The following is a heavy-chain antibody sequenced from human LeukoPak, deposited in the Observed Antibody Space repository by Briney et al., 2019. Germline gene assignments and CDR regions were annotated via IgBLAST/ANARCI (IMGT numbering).Heavy chain of an antibody. D-gene: IGHD6-13*01. CDR1: GFTFSNYW. Sequence: PGGSLRLSCAASGFTFSNYWMSWVRQAPGKGPEWVAKIDKDGSEKYSVDSVRGRLTISRDNAKNTLYLQMDSLRAEDTAVYYCARSIAAAGTDAFDIWGQGTMVTVSS. J-gene: IGHJ3*02. CDR2: IDKDGSEK. CDR3: ARSIAAAGTDAFDI. V-gene: IGHV3-7*01.